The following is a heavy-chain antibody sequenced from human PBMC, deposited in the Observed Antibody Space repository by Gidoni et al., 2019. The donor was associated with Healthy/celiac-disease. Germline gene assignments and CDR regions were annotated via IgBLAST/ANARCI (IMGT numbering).Heavy chain of an antibody. CDR3: AKPYCSSTSCS. V-gene: IGHV3-23*01. Sequence: EVQLLESGGGLVQPGGSLSLSCAASGFTFSSYAMSWFRQAPGKGREWVSAISGSGESTYYADSVKGRFTISRDNSKNTLYQKMNSLRAEETAVYYCAKPYCSSTSCSWGQGTLVTVSS. CDR2: ISGSGEST. CDR1: GFTFSSYA. J-gene: IGHJ5*02. D-gene: IGHD2-2*01.